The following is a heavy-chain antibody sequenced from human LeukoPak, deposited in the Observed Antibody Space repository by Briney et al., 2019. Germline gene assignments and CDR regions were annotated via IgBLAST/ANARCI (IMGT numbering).Heavy chain of an antibody. D-gene: IGHD3-10*01. CDR2: ISSSGSTI. CDR3: TRHGLLDYYGSGSYYPNAYYYGMDV. Sequence: GGSLRLSCAASGFTFSSYEMNWVRQAPGKGLEWVSYISSSGSTIYYADSVKGRFTISRDNAKNSLYLQMNSLKTEDTAVYYCTRHGLLDYYGSGSYYPNAYYYGMDVWGQGTTVTVSS. CDR1: GFTFSSYE. J-gene: IGHJ6*02. V-gene: IGHV3-48*03.